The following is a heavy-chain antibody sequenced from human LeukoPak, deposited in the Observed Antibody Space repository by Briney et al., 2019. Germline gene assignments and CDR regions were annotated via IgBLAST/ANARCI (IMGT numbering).Heavy chain of an antibody. Sequence: GGSLRLSCSASGFTFISYGMHWVRQAPGMGLEWVALISYEGSIKYYADSVKGRFTISRDNSKSTLYLQMNSLRAEDTAVYYCAREALGGAFDIWGQGTMVTVSS. V-gene: IGHV3-30*03. D-gene: IGHD3-16*01. J-gene: IGHJ3*02. CDR3: AREALGGAFDI. CDR1: GFTFISYG. CDR2: ISYEGSIK.